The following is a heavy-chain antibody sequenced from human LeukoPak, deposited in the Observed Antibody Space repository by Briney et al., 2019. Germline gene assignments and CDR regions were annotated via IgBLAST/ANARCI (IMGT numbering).Heavy chain of an antibody. J-gene: IGHJ4*02. CDR3: ARGHYYGSGSYYRLDY. V-gene: IGHV4-34*01. CDR2: INHSGST. D-gene: IGHD3-10*01. Sequence: SETLSLTCAVYGGSFSGYYWSWIRQPPGKGLEWIGEINHSGSTSYNPSLRSRVSISVDTSKNQFPLKLSSVTAADTAVYYCARGHYYGSGSYYRLDYWGQGTLVTVSS. CDR1: GGSFSGYY.